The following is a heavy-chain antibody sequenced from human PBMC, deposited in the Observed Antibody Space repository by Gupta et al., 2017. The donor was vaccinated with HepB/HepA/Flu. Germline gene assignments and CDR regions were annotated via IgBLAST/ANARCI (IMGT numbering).Heavy chain of an antibody. Sequence: QVQLQESGPGLVKPSETLSLTCTVSGGSISSYYWSWIRQPPGKGLEWIGYIYYSGSTNYNPSLKSRVTISVDTSKNQFSLKLSSVTAADTAVYYCARQPWGDGYNSYYFDYWGQGTLVTVSS. CDR3: ARQPWGDGYNSYYFDY. J-gene: IGHJ4*02. V-gene: IGHV4-59*08. D-gene: IGHD5-24*01. CDR2: IYYSGST. CDR1: GGSISSYY.